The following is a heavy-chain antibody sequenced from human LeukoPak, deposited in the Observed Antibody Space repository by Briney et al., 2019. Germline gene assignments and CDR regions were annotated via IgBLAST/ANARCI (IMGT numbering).Heavy chain of an antibody. Sequence: GGSLRLSCAAAGFTFSSYAMSWVSQAPGKGLEWVSAISGSGGSTYYADSVKGRFTISRDNSKNTLYLQMNSLRAEDTAVYYCAKGGGNFSPNFHDYWGQGTLVTVSS. V-gene: IGHV3-23*01. CDR1: GFTFSSYA. CDR2: ISGSGGST. D-gene: IGHD4-4*01. CDR3: AKGGGNFSPNFHDY. J-gene: IGHJ4*02.